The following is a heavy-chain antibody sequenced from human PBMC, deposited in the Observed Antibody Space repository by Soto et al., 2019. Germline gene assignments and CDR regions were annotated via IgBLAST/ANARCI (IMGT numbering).Heavy chain of an antibody. Sequence: GGSLRLSCAASGFTFSYYYMSWIRQAPGKGLEWVSYIVSSSSYTNYADSVKGRFTISRDNAKNSLYLEMNSLRAEDTAVYYCARLRASTWYMGGYLDYWGLGTLVTVSS. CDR3: ARLRASTWYMGGYLDY. CDR2: IVSSSSYT. V-gene: IGHV3-11*06. J-gene: IGHJ4*02. D-gene: IGHD6-13*01. CDR1: GFTFSYYY.